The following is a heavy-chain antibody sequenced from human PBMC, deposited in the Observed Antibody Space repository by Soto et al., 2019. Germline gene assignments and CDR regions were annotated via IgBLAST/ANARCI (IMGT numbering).Heavy chain of an antibody. CDR1: GYTFTSYG. CDR2: ISAYNGNT. J-gene: IGHJ6*02. V-gene: IGHV1-18*01. D-gene: IGHD6-19*01. Sequence: GASVKVSCKASGYTFTSYGISWVRQAPGQGLEWMGWISAYNGNTNYAQKLQGRVTMTTDTSTSTAYMELRSLRSDDTAVYYCARIRKWLQRYYYGMHVPGQATTVTVSS. CDR3: ARIRKWLQRYYYGMHV.